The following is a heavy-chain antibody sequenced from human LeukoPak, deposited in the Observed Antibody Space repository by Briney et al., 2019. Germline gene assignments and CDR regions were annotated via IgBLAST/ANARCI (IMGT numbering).Heavy chain of an antibody. V-gene: IGHV1-3*01. CDR1: GYTLTNYA. CDR2: IHPGSGST. J-gene: IGHJ4*02. Sequence: ASVKVSCKAAGYTLTNYAMHWVRQAPGQGLEWMGWIHPGSGSTKYSQKFQGRVTISRDTSASTAYMELSSLRSEDTAVYYCAREYRHQPDWGQGTLVTVSS. CDR3: AREYRHQPD. D-gene: IGHD5-12*01.